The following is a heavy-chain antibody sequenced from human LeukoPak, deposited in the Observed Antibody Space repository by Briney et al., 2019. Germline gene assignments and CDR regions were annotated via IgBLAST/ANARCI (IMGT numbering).Heavy chain of an antibody. CDR1: GYSFTTYW. J-gene: IGHJ3*02. CDR2: IYPGDSTV. V-gene: IGHV5-51*01. CDR3: ARRYYYDSSGAFDI. D-gene: IGHD3-22*01. Sequence: GESLKISCKASGYSFTTYWIGWVRQLPGKGLECMGIIYPGDSTVRYSPSFQGQVTISADKSISTAYLQWSSLKASDTAMYYCARRYYYDSSGAFDIWGQGTMVTVSS.